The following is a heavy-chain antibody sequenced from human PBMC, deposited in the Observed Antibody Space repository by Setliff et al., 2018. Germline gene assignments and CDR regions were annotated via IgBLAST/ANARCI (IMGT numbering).Heavy chain of an antibody. Sequence: SETLSLTCSVSGDSISSSSYYWGWIRQPPGKGLEWIGSINYSGITYYSPSLESRVIVSVDTSKNQFSLKLSSVTAADTAVYYCARAPRYFDPTGSYFDFWGQGTLVTVSS. V-gene: IGHV4-39*02. CDR3: ARAPRYFDPTGSYFDF. J-gene: IGHJ4*02. CDR1: GDSISSSSYY. D-gene: IGHD3-22*01. CDR2: INYSGIT.